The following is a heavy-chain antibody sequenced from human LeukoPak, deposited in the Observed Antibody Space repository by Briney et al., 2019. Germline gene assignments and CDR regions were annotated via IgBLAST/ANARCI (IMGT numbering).Heavy chain of an antibody. D-gene: IGHD2-15*01. CDR2: INPSGGST. Sequence: ASVKVSCKASGDTFTSYYMHWLRQAPGQGLEWMGIINPSGGSTSYAQKFQGRVTMTRDTSTSTVYMELSSLRSEDTAVYYCARGLVVAAHGDIWGQGTMVTVSS. J-gene: IGHJ3*02. V-gene: IGHV1-46*01. CDR1: GDTFTSYY. CDR3: ARGLVVAAHGDI.